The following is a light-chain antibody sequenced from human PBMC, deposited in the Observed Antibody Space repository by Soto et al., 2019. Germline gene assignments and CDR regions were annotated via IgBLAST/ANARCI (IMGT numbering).Light chain of an antibody. Sequence: QSVLTQPPSASGTPGQRVAISCSGSNSNIGSNTVNWYQQLPGTAPKLLIYYDNLRPSGVPDRISGSKSGTSASLAISGLQSDDEADYSSAAWDYSLNRYVLGPGNKVTDL. CDR1: NSNIGSNT. V-gene: IGLV1-44*01. CDR3: AAWDYSLNRYV. CDR2: YDN. J-gene: IGLJ1*01.